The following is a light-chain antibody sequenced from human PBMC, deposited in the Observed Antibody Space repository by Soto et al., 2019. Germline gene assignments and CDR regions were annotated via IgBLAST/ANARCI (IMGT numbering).Light chain of an antibody. CDR3: QQYLNTPYT. V-gene: IGKV4-1*01. CDR2: WAS. J-gene: IGKJ3*01. Sequence: DIVMTQSPDSLAVSLGERATINCKSSQSVLSSSNNKNYLAWYQQKPGQPPNLIIYWASTRESGVPDRISGSGSGTDFTLTISSLQAEDVAVYYCQQYLNTPYTFGPGTTVDIK. CDR1: QSVLSSSNNKNY.